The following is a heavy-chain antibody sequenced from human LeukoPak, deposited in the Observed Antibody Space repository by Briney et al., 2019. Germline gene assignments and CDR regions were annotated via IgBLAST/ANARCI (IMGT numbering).Heavy chain of an antibody. CDR2: ISWNSGSI. D-gene: IGHD3-9*01. V-gene: IGHV3-9*01. CDR1: GFTFDDYA. CDR3: AKARGYDILTCSPPEY. J-gene: IGHJ4*02. Sequence: GRSLRLSCAASGFTFDDYAMHWVRQAPGKGLEWVSGISWNSGSIGYADSVKGRFTISRDNAKNSLYLQVNSLRAEDTALYYCAKARGYDILTCSPPEYWGQGTLVTVSS.